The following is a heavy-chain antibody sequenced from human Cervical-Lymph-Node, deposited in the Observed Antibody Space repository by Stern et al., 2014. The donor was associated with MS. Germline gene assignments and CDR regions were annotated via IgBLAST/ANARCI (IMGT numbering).Heavy chain of an antibody. CDR3: AITDSAWYNPFHFYGMDV. CDR2: IIHIAGKT. CDR1: GDTFNRNA. V-gene: IGHV1-69*01. D-gene: IGHD6-19*01. J-gene: IGHJ6*02. Sequence: QVPLGQSGAEVKKPGSSVKVSCKASGDTFNRNAFSWVRQDPGQALEWKGGIIHIAGKTAYAQKFQARVTLTAYESTGTAYMELRSLRSEDTAVFYCAITDSAWYNPFHFYGMDVWGQGTTVTVSS.